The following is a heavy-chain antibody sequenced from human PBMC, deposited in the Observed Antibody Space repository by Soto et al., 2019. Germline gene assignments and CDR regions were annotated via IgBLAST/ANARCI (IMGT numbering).Heavy chain of an antibody. CDR1: GFTFSDHY. D-gene: IGHD1-26*01. CDR2: IKTKGGSYTT. Sequence: EVQLVESGGGLVQPGGSLRLSCAASGFTFSDHYMDWVRQAPGKGLEWVGRIKTKGGSYTTAYAASVKGRFSNSRDDSRKSVYLQMNSMKTADTAVYYCAMLWDRWFDAWGHGSLFTVSS. CDR3: AMLWDRWFDA. V-gene: IGHV3-72*01. J-gene: IGHJ5*01.